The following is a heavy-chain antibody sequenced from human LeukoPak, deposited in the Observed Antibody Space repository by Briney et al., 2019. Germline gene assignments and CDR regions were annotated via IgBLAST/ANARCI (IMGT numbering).Heavy chain of an antibody. CDR1: ADSVSSSSYY. D-gene: IGHD6-6*01. Sequence: SETLSLTCTVSADSVSSSSYYWAWIRQPPGKGLEWIGTVYYSGTTYYNPSLKSRITISLDMSKRQFSLNLSSVTAADTAVYYCARDEAGSSSFNYWGQGTLVTVSS. CDR2: VYYSGTT. V-gene: IGHV4-39*07. CDR3: ARDEAGSSSFNY. J-gene: IGHJ4*02.